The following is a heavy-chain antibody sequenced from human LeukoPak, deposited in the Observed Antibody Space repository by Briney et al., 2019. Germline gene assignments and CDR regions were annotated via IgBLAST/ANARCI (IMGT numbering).Heavy chain of an antibody. Sequence: PGGSLRLSCAASGVMFPSYWMTWVRQAPGKGLEWVANIKQDGSEKYYVDSVKGRFTISRDNAKSSVYLQMNSLRAEDTAVYYCARRHHFGFLDSWGQGTLVTVSS. V-gene: IGHV3-7*04. D-gene: IGHD3-10*01. J-gene: IGHJ4*02. CDR3: ARRHHFGFLDS. CDR2: IKQDGSEK. CDR1: GVMFPSYW.